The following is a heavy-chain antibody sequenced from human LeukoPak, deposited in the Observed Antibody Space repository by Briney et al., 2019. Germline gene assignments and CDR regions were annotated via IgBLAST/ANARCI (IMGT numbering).Heavy chain of an antibody. CDR3: ASEVSGSYWYFDL. Sequence: PSETLSLTCTVSGGSISSYYWSWIRQPPGKGLEWIGYIYYSGSTNYNPSLKSRVTISVDTSKNQFSLKLSSVTAADTAVYYCASEVSGSYWYFDLWGRGTLVTVSS. J-gene: IGHJ2*01. CDR2: IYYSGST. CDR1: GGSISSYY. D-gene: IGHD2-15*01. V-gene: IGHV4-59*01.